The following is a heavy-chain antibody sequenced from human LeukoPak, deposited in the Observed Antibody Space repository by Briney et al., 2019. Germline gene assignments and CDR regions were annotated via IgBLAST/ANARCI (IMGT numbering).Heavy chain of an antibody. CDR2: IYYSGST. Sequence: PSETLSLTCSVSGGSINNYWWNWIRQPPGKGLEWIGYIYYSGSTSYNPSLKSRLTIPVDTSKNQFSLMLNSVTAADTAVYYCARVRRITGSYHSYFYSYMDVWGKGTPVTVSS. CDR3: ARVRRITGSYHSYFYSYMDV. D-gene: IGHD1-20*01. J-gene: IGHJ6*03. V-gene: IGHV4-59*12. CDR1: GGSINNYW.